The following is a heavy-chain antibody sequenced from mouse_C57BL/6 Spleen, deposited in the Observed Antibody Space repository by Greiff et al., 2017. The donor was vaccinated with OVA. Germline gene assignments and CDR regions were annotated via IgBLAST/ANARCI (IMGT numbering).Heavy chain of an antibody. Sequence: QVQLQQPGAELVKPGASVKLSCKASGYTFTSYWMQWVKQRPGQGLEWIGEIDPSDSYTNYNQKFKGKATLTVDTSSSTAYMQLGSLTSEESAVDYCARGSGPYYYGSSYNSGYWYFDVWGTGTTVTVSS. CDR3: ARGSGPYYYGSSYNSGYWYFDV. J-gene: IGHJ1*03. CDR2: IDPSDSYT. V-gene: IGHV1-50*01. CDR1: GYTFTSYW. D-gene: IGHD1-1*01.